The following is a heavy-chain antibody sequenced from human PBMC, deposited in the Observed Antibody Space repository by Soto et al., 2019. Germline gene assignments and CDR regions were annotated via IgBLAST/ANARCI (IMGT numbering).Heavy chain of an antibody. CDR2: IRSKAYGGTT. CDR1: GFTFGDYA. V-gene: IGHV3-49*04. CDR3: TRDLEWLRLGWFDP. D-gene: IGHD5-12*01. J-gene: IGHJ5*02. Sequence: GGSLRLSCTASGFTFGDYAMSWVRQAPGKGLEWVGFIRSKAYGGTTEYAASVKGRFTISRDDSKSIAYLQMNSLKTEDTAVYYRTRDLEWLRLGWFDPWGQGTLVTVSS.